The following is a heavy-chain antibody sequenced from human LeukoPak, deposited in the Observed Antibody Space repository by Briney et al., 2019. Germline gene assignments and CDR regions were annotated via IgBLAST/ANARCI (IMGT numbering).Heavy chain of an antibody. V-gene: IGHV3-23*01. CDR1: GFTFSSYA. Sequence: GGSLRLSCAASGFTFSSYAMSWLRQAPGKGLEWVSAISGSGGSSYYADSVKGRFTISRDNSKNTLYLKMNSLKVKDTALYYCARGLFLSGYLDAFDIWGQGTVVTVSS. CDR2: ISGSGGSS. J-gene: IGHJ3*02. CDR3: ARGLFLSGYLDAFDI. D-gene: IGHD3-22*01.